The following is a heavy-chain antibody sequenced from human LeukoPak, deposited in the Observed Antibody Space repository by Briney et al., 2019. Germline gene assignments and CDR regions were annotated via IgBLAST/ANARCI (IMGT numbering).Heavy chain of an antibody. D-gene: IGHD6-19*01. CDR3: ARAGTEFGISFDY. V-gene: IGHV6-1*01. CDR2: TYYRSRWYT. J-gene: IGHJ4*02. CDR1: GDSVSSNSAA. Sequence: SQTLSLTCALSGDSVSSNSAAWNWIRQSPSRGLEWLGRTYYRSRWYTDYAVSVRSRITINPDTSKNQFSLQLNSVSPEDTAVYYCARAGTEFGISFDYWGQGALVTVSS.